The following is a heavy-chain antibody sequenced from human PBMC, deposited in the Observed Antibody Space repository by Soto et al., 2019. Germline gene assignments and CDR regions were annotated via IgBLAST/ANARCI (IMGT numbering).Heavy chain of an antibody. J-gene: IGHJ4*02. Sequence: PGGSLRVSCAASGFTFSTYAMSWVRQAPGKGLEWVSSFSGPGGGPYYADSVKGRFTISRDDSKNTLYLQMNSLRAEDTAVYYCAREQYSMVRGGIPYWGQVPLVTVSS. CDR2: FSGPGGGP. CDR3: AREQYSMVRGGIPY. D-gene: IGHD3-10*01. V-gene: IGHV3-23*01. CDR1: GFTFSTYA.